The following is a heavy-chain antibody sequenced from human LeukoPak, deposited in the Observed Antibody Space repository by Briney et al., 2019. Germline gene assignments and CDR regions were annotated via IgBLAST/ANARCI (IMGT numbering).Heavy chain of an antibody. Sequence: PSETLSLTCAVYGGSFSGYYWSWIRQPPGKGLEWIGEINHSGSTTYNPSLKSRVTISVDTSKNQFSLKLSPVTAADTAVYYCAGSFGSYEPYWGQRTLVTVSS. CDR3: AGSFGSYEPY. CDR1: GGSFSGYY. V-gene: IGHV4-34*01. J-gene: IGHJ4*02. CDR2: INHSGST. D-gene: IGHD1-26*01.